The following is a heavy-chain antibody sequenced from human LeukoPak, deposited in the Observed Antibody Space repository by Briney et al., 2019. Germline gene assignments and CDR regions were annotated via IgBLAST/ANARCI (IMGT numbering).Heavy chain of an antibody. CDR1: GGTFSSYT. D-gene: IGHD6-19*01. CDR2: IIPILGIA. CDR3: AKWDLAVAGTFDY. J-gene: IGHJ4*02. V-gene: IGHV1-69*02. Sequence: SVKVSCKASGGTFSSYTISWVRQAPGQGLEWMGRIIPILGIANYAQKFQGRVTITADKSTSTAYMELSSLRSEDTAVYYCAKWDLAVAGTFDYWGQGTLVTVSS.